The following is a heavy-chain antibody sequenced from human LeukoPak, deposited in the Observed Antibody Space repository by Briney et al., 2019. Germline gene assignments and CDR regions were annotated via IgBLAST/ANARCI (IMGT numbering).Heavy chain of an antibody. CDR2: IYYSGST. Sequence: SETLSLTCTVSGGSISSYYWSWIRQPPGKGLEWIGYIYYSGSTNYNPSLKSRVTISVDTSKNQFSLKLSSATAADTAVYYCASKAYYYDSSGYSPFDYWGQGTLVTVSS. D-gene: IGHD3-22*01. CDR1: GGSISSYY. J-gene: IGHJ4*02. CDR3: ASKAYYYDSSGYSPFDY. V-gene: IGHV4-59*01.